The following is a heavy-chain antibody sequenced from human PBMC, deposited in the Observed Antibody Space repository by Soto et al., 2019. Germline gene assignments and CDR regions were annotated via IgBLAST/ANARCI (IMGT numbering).Heavy chain of an antibody. CDR3: ARTYFGSGCYSY. V-gene: IGHV4-39*02. Sequence: QLQLQESGPGLVEPSETLSLTCTVSGGSISGTNEYWGWIRQPPGKGLEWIASIHYDGRTYYTPSLKSRLTISADTSKNHFSLKLSSVTAADTAVYYCARTYFGSGCYSYWGQGTLVIVSS. J-gene: IGHJ1*01. D-gene: IGHD3-10*01. CDR2: IHYDGRT. CDR1: GGSISGTNEY.